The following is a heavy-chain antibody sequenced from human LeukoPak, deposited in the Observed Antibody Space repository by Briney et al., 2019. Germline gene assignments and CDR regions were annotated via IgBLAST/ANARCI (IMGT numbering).Heavy chain of an antibody. CDR2: ISSSSSSI. CDR1: GFTFNNYA. D-gene: IGHD3-22*01. CDR3: ARASKYYYDSSGYPLDY. J-gene: IGHJ4*02. V-gene: IGHV3-21*01. Sequence: GGSLRLSCAASGFTFNNYAMIWVRQAPGKGLEWVSSISSSSSSIYYADSVKGRFTISRDNAKNSLYLQMNSLRAEDTAVYYCARASKYYYDSSGYPLDYWGQGTLVTVSS.